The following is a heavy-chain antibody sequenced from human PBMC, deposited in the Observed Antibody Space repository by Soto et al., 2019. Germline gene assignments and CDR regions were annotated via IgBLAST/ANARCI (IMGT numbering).Heavy chain of an antibody. CDR1: GYTFTGYY. V-gene: IGHV1-2*04. CDR2: INPNSGGT. J-gene: IGHJ6*02. Sequence: ASVKVSCKASGYTFTGYYMHWVRQAPGQGLEWMGWINPNSGGTNYAQKFQGWVTMTRDTSISTAYVELSRLRSDDTAVYYCARDLPKYCSGGSCYGMDVWGQGTTVTVSS. CDR3: ARDLPKYCSGGSCYGMDV. D-gene: IGHD2-15*01.